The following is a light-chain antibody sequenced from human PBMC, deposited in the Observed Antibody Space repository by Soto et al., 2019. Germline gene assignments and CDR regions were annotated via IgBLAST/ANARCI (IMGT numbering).Light chain of an antibody. CDR3: QKYSSVPV. CDR1: QGIRNF. CDR2: AAS. Sequence: DIQMTQSPTSLYASIGDRVTITCRASQGIRNFVAWYQQKPGKAPKLLIYAASTLQSRVPSRFSGSGSGTDFTLTINSLQPEDVATYSCQKYSSVPVFGPGTKVEIK. V-gene: IGKV1-27*01. J-gene: IGKJ3*01.